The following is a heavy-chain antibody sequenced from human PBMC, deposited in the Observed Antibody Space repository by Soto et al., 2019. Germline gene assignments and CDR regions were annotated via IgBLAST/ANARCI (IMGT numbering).Heavy chain of an antibody. CDR2: IYYSGST. V-gene: IGHV4-39*01. CDR1: GGSISSSSYY. J-gene: IGHJ4*02. CDR3: ARHQLEAEAPNRPNYDFWSGYLSLVDY. D-gene: IGHD3-3*01. Sequence: QLQLQESGPGLVKPSETLSLTCTVSGGSISSSSYYWGWIRQPPGKGLEWIGSIYYSGSTYYNPSLKSRVTISVDTSKNQFSLKLSSVTAADTAVYYCARHQLEAEAPNRPNYDFWSGYLSLVDYWGQGTLVTVSS.